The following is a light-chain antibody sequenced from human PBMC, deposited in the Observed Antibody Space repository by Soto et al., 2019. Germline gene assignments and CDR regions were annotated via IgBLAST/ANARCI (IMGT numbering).Light chain of an antibody. V-gene: IGLV2-11*01. Sequence: ALTQPRSVSGSPGQSVTISCTGTSSDVGGYNYVSWYQQHPGKAPKLMIYDVSKRPSGVPDRFSGSKSGNTASLTISGLQAEDEADYYCCSYAGSYTYVFGVGTKVTVL. J-gene: IGLJ1*01. CDR2: DVS. CDR1: SSDVGGYNY. CDR3: CSYAGSYTYV.